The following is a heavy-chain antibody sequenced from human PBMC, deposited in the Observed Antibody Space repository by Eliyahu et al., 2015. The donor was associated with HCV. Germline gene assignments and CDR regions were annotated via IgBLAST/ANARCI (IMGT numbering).Heavy chain of an antibody. Sequence: EVQLVQSGAEVKKPGESLKISCKGSGYSFPSYWIGWVRQMPGKGLEWMGIFYPPDSDTKYSPSFQGQVTISADKSITTAYLQWSSLKASDTAIYYCARQGPRRTHGYDWLDPWGQGTLVTVSS. V-gene: IGHV5-51*01. CDR1: GYSFPSYW. D-gene: IGHD5-18*01. CDR2: FYPPDSDT. J-gene: IGHJ5*02. CDR3: ARQGPRRTHGYDWLDP.